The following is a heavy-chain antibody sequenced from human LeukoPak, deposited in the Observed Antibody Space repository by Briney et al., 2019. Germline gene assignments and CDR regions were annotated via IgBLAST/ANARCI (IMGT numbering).Heavy chain of an antibody. Sequence: GGSLRLSCAASGFTVNSNYMTWVRQAPGKGLEWVSLIYSGGGTLYADSVKGRFTISRDISQNTLYLHMNSLRAEDTAVYYCARVLGYSSSWYQRGYFDYWGQGTLVTVSS. CDR3: ARVLGYSSSWYQRGYFDY. CDR2: IYSGGGT. CDR1: GFTVNSNY. D-gene: IGHD6-13*01. J-gene: IGHJ4*02. V-gene: IGHV3-66*01.